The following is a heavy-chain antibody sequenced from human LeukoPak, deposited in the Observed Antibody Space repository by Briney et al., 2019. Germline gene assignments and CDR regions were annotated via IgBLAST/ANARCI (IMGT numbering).Heavy chain of an antibody. CDR3: ANGYSPGY. J-gene: IGHJ4*02. V-gene: IGHV3-30*18. CDR1: GFTFSSYG. CDR2: ISYDGSNK. D-gene: IGHD5-18*01. Sequence: PGGSLRLSCAASGFTFSSYGMHWVRQAPGKGLEWVAVISYDGSNKYYADSVKARFTISRDNSKNTLYLQMNSLRAEDTAVYYCANGYSPGYWGQGTLVTVSS.